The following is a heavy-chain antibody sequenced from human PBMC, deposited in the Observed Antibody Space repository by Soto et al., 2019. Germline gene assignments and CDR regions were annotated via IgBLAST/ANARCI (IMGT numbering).Heavy chain of an antibody. V-gene: IGHV1-18*01. CDR2: ISAYNGDT. D-gene: IGHD2-15*01. J-gene: IGHJ4*02. Sequence: QVQLVQSGGEVKKPGASVKVSCKASGYTFTSYGISWVRQAPGQGLEWMGRISAYNGDTDHAQKLQGRVTMTTDTSTSTAYMELRSMRSDDTAVYYCARVFEIVVVAAHYWGQAALVTVSS. CDR3: ARVFEIVVVAAHY. CDR1: GYTFTSYG.